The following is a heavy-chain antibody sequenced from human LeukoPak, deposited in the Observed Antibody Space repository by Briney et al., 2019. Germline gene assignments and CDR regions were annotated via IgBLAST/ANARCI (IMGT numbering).Heavy chain of an antibody. CDR2: IYYSGST. CDR3: ARARGGRDGYSKFDY. Sequence: SETLSLTCTVSGGSINSGGYYWSWIRQRPGKGLEWIGYIYYSGSTYYNPSLKSRVTISVDTSKNQFSLKLSSVTAADTAVYYCARARGGRDGYSKFDYWGQGTLVTVSS. CDR1: GGSINSGGYY. V-gene: IGHV4-31*03. D-gene: IGHD5-24*01. J-gene: IGHJ4*02.